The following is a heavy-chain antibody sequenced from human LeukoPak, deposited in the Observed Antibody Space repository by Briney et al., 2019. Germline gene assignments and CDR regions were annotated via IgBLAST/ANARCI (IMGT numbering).Heavy chain of an antibody. CDR3: ARETRLHSGSYSNDAFDI. Sequence: SETLSLTCTVSGGSISSYYWSWIRQPPGKGLEWIGYISYSGSTDYNPSLKSRVTISLDTSKNQFALRLSSVTAADTAVYYCARETRLHSGSYSNDAFDIWGQGTMVTVSS. D-gene: IGHD1-26*01. CDR1: GGSISSYY. J-gene: IGHJ3*02. CDR2: ISYSGST. V-gene: IGHV4-59*01.